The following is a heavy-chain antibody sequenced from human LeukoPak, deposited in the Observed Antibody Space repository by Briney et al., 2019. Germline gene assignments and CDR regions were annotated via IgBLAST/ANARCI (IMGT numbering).Heavy chain of an antibody. CDR2: INAGGGIT. J-gene: IGHJ4*02. V-gene: IGHV3-23*01. D-gene: IGHD1-7*01. Sequence: GGSLRLSCEGSRFSFANYAMSWVRQTPGKGLDWISAINAGGGITYYADSVKGRFTISRDNSKNTLYLQMNSLRAEDTAVYYCAKVENNWNYGTCDYWGQGTLVTVSS. CDR1: RFSFANYA. CDR3: AKVENNWNYGTCDY.